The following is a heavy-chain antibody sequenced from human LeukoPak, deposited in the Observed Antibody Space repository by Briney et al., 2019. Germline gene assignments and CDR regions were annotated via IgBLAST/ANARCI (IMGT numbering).Heavy chain of an antibody. D-gene: IGHD2-15*01. V-gene: IGHV4-59*01. Sequence: TSQTLSLTCTVSGGSISSYYWSWIRQPPGKGLEWIGYIYYSGSTNYNPSLKCRVTISVDTSKNQFSLKLSSVTAADTAVYYCARAFYCSGGSCYYHGMDVWGQGTTVTVSS. CDR2: IYYSGST. J-gene: IGHJ6*02. CDR1: GGSISSYY. CDR3: ARAFYCSGGSCYYHGMDV.